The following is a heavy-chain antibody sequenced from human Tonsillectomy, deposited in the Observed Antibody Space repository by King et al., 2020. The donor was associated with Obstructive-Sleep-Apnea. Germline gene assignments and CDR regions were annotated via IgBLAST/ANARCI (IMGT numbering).Heavy chain of an antibody. CDR3: ARDPYYYDSSGYYDY. D-gene: IGHD3-22*01. CDR2: ISSSSSTI. V-gene: IGHV3-48*04. Sequence: VQLVESGGGLVQPGGSLRLSCAASGFTFSSYSMNWVRQAPGKVLEWVSYISSSSSTIYYADSVKGRFTISRDNAKNSLYLQMNSLRAEDTAVYYCARDPYYYDSSGYYDYWGQGTLVTVSS. J-gene: IGHJ4*02. CDR1: GFTFSSYS.